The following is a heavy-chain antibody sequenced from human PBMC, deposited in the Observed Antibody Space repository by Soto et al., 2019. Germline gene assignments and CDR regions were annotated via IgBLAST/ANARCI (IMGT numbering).Heavy chain of an antibody. V-gene: IGHV4-59*08. Sequence: SETLSLTCTVSGGSISSYYWSWIRQPPGKGLEWIGNIYYSGSTNYNPSLKSRVTISVDTSKKQFSLKLSSVTAADTAVYYCASGPYYYMDVWGKGTKVTVSS. CDR2: IYYSGST. J-gene: IGHJ6*03. CDR3: ASGPYYYMDV. CDR1: GGSISSYY.